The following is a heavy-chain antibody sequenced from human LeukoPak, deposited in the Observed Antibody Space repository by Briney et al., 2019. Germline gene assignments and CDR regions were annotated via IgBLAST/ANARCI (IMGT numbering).Heavy chain of an antibody. CDR1: GFTFSSYA. CDR2: ISAGGGST. V-gene: IGHV3-23*01. J-gene: IGHJ6*03. D-gene: IGHD2-8*01. CDR3: AKDRGHCVNGVCHNYYYMDV. Sequence: GGSLRLSCAASGFTFSSYAMSRVRQAPGKGLEWVSTISAGGGSTDYADSVKGRFTISRDNSKTTLYLQMNSLRAEDTAVYYCAKDRGHCVNGVCHNYYYMDVWGKGTTVTVSS.